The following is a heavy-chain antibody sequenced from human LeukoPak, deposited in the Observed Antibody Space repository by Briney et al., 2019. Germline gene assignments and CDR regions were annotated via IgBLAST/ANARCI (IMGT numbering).Heavy chain of an antibody. J-gene: IGHJ4*02. CDR3: ARHWHDSSGYYPPGNY. Sequence: SETLSLTCTVSGGSISSSSLYWGWIRQPPGKGLEWIGSTSYTGSTYYNPSLKSRVTMSVDTSKNQFSLKLTSVTAADTAVYYCARHWHDSSGYYPPGNYWGQGTLVTVSS. D-gene: IGHD3-22*01. CDR2: TSYTGST. CDR1: GGSISSSSLY. V-gene: IGHV4-39*01.